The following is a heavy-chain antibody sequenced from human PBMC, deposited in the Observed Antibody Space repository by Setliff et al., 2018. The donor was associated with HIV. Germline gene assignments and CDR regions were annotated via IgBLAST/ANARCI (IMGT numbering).Heavy chain of an antibody. CDR1: GGSISSSSYY. V-gene: IGHV4-39*07. J-gene: IGHJ4*02. D-gene: IGHD3-3*01. CDR3: AGSWSGYPLSFGY. Sequence: SETLSLTCTVSGGSISSSSYYWGWIRQPPGKGLEWIGSIYTSGSTNYNPSLKSRVTISVDTSKNQFSLKLSSVTAADTAVYYCAGSWSGYPLSFGYWGQGTLVTVSS. CDR2: IYTSGST.